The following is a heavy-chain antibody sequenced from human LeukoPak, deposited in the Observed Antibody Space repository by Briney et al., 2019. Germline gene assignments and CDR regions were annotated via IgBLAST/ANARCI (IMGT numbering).Heavy chain of an antibody. Sequence: SETLSLTCAVYGGSFSGYYWSWIRQPPGKGLEWIGEINHSGSTNYNPSLKSRVTISVDMSKNQFSLKLSSVTAADTAVYYCAREVGTTNSVADYWGQGTLVTVSS. J-gene: IGHJ4*02. D-gene: IGHD1-26*01. CDR3: AREVGTTNSVADY. V-gene: IGHV4-34*01. CDR1: GGSFSGYY. CDR2: INHSGST.